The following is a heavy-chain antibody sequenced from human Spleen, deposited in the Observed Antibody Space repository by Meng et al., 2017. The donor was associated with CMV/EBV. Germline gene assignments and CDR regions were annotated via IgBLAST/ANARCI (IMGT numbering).Heavy chain of an antibody. CDR1: GFTFSGYE. D-gene: IGHD5-12*01. Sequence: GESLKISCAASGFTFSGYEMNWVRQAPGKGLEWVSYISSSGNIKYYADSVKGRFTISRDNAKNSLYLQMNTLRAEDTAVYYCASVDSSGYWGQGTLVTVSS. CDR2: ISSSGNIK. CDR3: ASVDSSGY. V-gene: IGHV3-48*03. J-gene: IGHJ4*02.